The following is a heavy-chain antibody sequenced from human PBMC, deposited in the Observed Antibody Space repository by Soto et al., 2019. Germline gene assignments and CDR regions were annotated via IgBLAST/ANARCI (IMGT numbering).Heavy chain of an antibody. D-gene: IGHD5-18*01. V-gene: IGHV3-21*01. CDR2: ISSSSGFK. J-gene: IGHJ3*02. CDR1: GFTFSNYS. CDR3: ARGLVLKVTDAFDI. Sequence: SGGSLRLSCAAPGFTFSNYSMSWVRQAPGKGLEWVSLISSSSGFKYYADSVKGRFTISRDNAKTSLYLQMNSLRAEDTAVYYCARGLVLKVTDAFDIWGQGTMVTVSS.